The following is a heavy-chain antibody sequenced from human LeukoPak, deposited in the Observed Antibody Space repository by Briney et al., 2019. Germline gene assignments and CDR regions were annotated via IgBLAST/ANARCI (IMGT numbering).Heavy chain of an antibody. D-gene: IGHD2-21*02. J-gene: IGHJ4*02. V-gene: IGHV3-30*03. CDR2: ISYDGSNK. CDR3: AIAGSWRRDFPHAEY. CDR1: GFTFSSYG. Sequence: GGSLRLSCAASGFTFSSYGMHCVSQAPGKGLEWVAVISYDGSNKYYADSVKGRFTISRDNSKNTLYLQMNSLRAEDTAVYYCAIAGSWRRDFPHAEYWGQGALVTVSS.